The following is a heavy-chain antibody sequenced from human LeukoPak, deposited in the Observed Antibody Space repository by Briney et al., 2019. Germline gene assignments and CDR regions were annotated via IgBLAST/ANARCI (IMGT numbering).Heavy chain of an antibody. CDR1: GYMFTGYY. J-gene: IGHJ4*02. V-gene: IGHV1-46*01. CDR2: INPSGGST. CDR3: ARVESRLVPFDY. Sequence: ASVKVSCKSSGYMFTGYYMHWVRQAPGQGLEWMGIINPSGGSTSYAQKFQGRVTMTRDTSTSTVYMELSSLRSEDTAVYYCARVESRLVPFDYWGQGTLVTVSS. D-gene: IGHD6-19*01.